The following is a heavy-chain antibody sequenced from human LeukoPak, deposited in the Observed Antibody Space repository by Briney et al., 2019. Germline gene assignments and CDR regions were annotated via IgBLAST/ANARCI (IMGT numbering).Heavy chain of an antibody. CDR1: GFTFSSYG. Sequence: GGSLRLSCGASGFTFSSYGMHWVRQAPGKGLEWVAVISYDGSNKYYADSAKGRFTISRDNSKNTLYLQMNSLRAEDTAVYYCAKDVGPGIAAAGTFLGFDYWGQGTLVTVSS. D-gene: IGHD6-13*01. CDR2: ISYDGSNK. J-gene: IGHJ4*02. CDR3: AKDVGPGIAAAGTFLGFDY. V-gene: IGHV3-30*18.